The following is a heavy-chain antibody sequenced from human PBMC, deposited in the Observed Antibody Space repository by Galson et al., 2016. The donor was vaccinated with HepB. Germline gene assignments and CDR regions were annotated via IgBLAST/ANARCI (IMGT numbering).Heavy chain of an antibody. D-gene: IGHD2-15*01. Sequence: QSGAEVKKPGESLKISCKASGYTFTNYWIGWVRQMPGKGLEWMGIIYPGDSDTRYSPSFQGQVTISADKSLNTAYLLWSSLQAADTAMYYCACSRGAYCSGATCYPYAFDFWGQGTVVTVSS. V-gene: IGHV5-51*01. CDR3: ACSRGAYCSGATCYPYAFDF. CDR1: GYTFTNYW. J-gene: IGHJ3*01. CDR2: IYPGDSDT.